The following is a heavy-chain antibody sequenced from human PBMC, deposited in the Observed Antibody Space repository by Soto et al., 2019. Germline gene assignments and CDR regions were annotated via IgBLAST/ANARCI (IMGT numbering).Heavy chain of an antibody. Sequence: QVRLIQSGPEMMQPGASVRVSCTASGFTALSYAFHWVRQAPGQGPEWLGWLNGGVDGTSYSQRLQGRVTISRDTSTNTVYLEVKSLTSEDTAVYYCAREVKGVTSFEYWGQGTLVTVSS. CDR1: GFTALSYA. D-gene: IGHD3-10*01. CDR2: LNGGVDGT. J-gene: IGHJ4*02. V-gene: IGHV1-3*01. CDR3: AREVKGVTSFEY.